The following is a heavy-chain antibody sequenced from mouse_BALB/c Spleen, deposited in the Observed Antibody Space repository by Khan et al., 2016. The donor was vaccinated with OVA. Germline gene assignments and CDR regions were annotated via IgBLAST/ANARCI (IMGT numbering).Heavy chain of an antibody. CDR3: ARETAYYGNYESMDY. V-gene: IGHV2-9*02. J-gene: IGHJ4*01. CDR1: GFSLSNYG. CDR2: IWAGGST. D-gene: IGHD2-10*01. Sequence: QVQLKESGPGLVAPSQSLSITCTVSGFSLSNYGVNWVRQPPGKGLEWLGIIWAGGSTNYNSALMSKLNIRKDDAKSQVFLKMNSLQPDDTAMYYCARETAYYGNYESMDYWGQGTSVTVSS.